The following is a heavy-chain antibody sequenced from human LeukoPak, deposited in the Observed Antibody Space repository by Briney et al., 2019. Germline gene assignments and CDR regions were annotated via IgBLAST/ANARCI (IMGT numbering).Heavy chain of an antibody. Sequence: SETLSLTCAVYGGSFSGYYWSWIRQPPGKGLEWIGEINHSGSTNYNPSLKSRVTISVDTSKNQFSLKLSSVTAADTAVYYCARSGYYDSSGYYWIFDYWGQGTLVTASS. CDR2: INHSGST. J-gene: IGHJ4*02. CDR1: GGSFSGYY. CDR3: ARSGYYDSSGYYWIFDY. D-gene: IGHD3-22*01. V-gene: IGHV4-34*01.